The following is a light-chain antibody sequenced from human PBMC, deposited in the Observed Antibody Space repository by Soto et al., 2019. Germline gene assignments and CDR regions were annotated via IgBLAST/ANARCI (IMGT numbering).Light chain of an antibody. J-gene: IGKJ1*01. V-gene: IGKV3-15*01. CDR1: QSVSSN. CDR3: QQHNNWPPWT. CDR2: GAS. Sequence: EIVMTQSPATLSVARGERATLSCRASQSVSSNLAWYQQKPGQAPRLLIYGASTRATGIPARFSGSGSGTEFTLTISSLQSGDFAVYFCQQHNNWPPWTFGQGTRVEIK.